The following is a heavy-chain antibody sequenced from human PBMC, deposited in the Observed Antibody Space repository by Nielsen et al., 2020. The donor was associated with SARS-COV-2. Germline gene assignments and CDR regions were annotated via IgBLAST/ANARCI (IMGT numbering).Heavy chain of an antibody. V-gene: IGHV4-30-4*01. CDR3: AARGYYSSGSALGY. J-gene: IGHJ4*02. CDR1: GASVSSGDYY. D-gene: IGHD3-10*01. CDR2: IYYSGYS. Sequence: SETLSLTCTVSGASVSSGDYYWSWVRQPPGKGLEWIGFIYYSGYSRYNPSLKSRPTILLDTSTNQFSLRLRSVTAGDTASYYCAARGYYSSGSALGYGGQGILVTVSS.